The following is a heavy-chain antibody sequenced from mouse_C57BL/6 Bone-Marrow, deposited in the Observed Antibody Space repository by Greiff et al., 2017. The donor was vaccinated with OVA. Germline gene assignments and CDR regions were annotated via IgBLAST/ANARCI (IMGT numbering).Heavy chain of an antibody. Sequence: QVQLQQPGAELVRPGSSVKLSCKASGYTFTSYWMHWVKQRPIQGLEWIGNIDPSDSETHYNQKFKDKATLTVDKSSSTAYMQLSSLTSEDSAVCYCARGGTPVVVFVYWGQDTTLTVSS. CDR3: ARGGTPVVVFVY. CDR1: GYTFTSYW. J-gene: IGHJ2*01. D-gene: IGHD1-1*01. V-gene: IGHV1-52*01. CDR2: IDPSDSET.